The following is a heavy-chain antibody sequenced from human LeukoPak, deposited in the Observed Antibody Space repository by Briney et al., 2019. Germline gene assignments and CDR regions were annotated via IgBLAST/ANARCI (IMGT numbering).Heavy chain of an antibody. D-gene: IGHD4-11*01. CDR2: INPNSGGT. Sequence: GASVNVSCKASGYTFNGYYLHWVRPAPGQGLEWMGWINPNSGGTNYAQKFQGRVTMTRDTSISTAYMELSRLRSDDTAVYYCARWMTTVITPDYWGQETLVTVSS. V-gene: IGHV1-2*02. CDR3: ARWMTTVITPDY. J-gene: IGHJ4*02. CDR1: GYTFNGYY.